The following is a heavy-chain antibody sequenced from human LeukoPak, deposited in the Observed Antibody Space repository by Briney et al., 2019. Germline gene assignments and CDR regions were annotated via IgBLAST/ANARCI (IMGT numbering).Heavy chain of an antibody. CDR3: ARSARMNMVRGVRYFDY. J-gene: IGHJ4*02. CDR1: GGSVSSGSYY. Sequence: SETLSLTCTVSGGSVSSGSYYWSWIRQPPGKGLEWIGYIYYSGSTNYNPSLKSRVTISVDTSKNQFSLKLSSVTAADTAVYYCARSARMNMVRGVRYFDYWGQGTLVTVSS. D-gene: IGHD3-10*01. CDR2: IYYSGST. V-gene: IGHV4-61*01.